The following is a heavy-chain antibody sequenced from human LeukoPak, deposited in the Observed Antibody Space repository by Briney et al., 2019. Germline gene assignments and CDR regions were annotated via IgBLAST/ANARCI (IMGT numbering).Heavy chain of an antibody. V-gene: IGHV1-18*01. D-gene: IGHD3-10*01. CDR1: GYTFTGYG. CDR3: ARQSDVRTRRGDDAFDI. CDR2: ISADNGNT. Sequence: ASVKVSCTSSGYTFTGYGISWVRQAPGQGLEWMGWISADNGNTNYPQNLQGRVTMTTDTSTSTAYMELRSLRFDDTAVYYCARQSDVRTRRGDDAFDIWGQGTMVTVSS. J-gene: IGHJ3*02.